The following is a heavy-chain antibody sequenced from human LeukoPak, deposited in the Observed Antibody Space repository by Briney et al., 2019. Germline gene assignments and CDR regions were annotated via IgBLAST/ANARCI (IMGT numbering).Heavy chain of an antibody. CDR1: GGTFSSYA. Sequence: SVKVSCKASGGTFSSYAISWVRQAPGQGLEWMGRIIPILGIANYAQKFQGRVTITAGKSTSTAYMELSSLRSEDTAVYYCAREPNSGPWVGAYRTLVYWGQGTLVTVSS. D-gene: IGHD1-26*01. V-gene: IGHV1-69*04. J-gene: IGHJ4*02. CDR3: AREPNSGPWVGAYRTLVY. CDR2: IIPILGIA.